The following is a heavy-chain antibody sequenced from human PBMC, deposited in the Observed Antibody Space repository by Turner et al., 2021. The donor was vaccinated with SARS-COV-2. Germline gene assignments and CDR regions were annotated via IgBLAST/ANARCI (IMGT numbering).Heavy chain of an antibody. CDR2: ISYDGINK. CDR1: GFTFSSYV. CDR3: ARDTGDFDL. V-gene: IGHV3-30-3*01. Sequence: QVQLVESGGGGVRPGGSLRLSCAASGFTFSSYVMHWVRQAPGKGLEWVALISYDGINKYYADSVKGRFTISRDNSKNTLYLQMNSLRAEDTAVYYCARDTGDFDLWGRGTLVTVSS. J-gene: IGHJ2*01. D-gene: IGHD3-10*01.